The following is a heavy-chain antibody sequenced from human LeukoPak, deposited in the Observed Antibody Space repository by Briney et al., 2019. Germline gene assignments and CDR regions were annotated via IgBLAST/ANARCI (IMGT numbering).Heavy chain of an antibody. V-gene: IGHV3-43D*03. D-gene: IGHD2/OR15-2a*01. J-gene: IGHJ6*03. CDR1: GFTFDDYA. CDR2: ITWDGGST. CDR3: AKDRAARGRGNYFYMDV. Sequence: GGSLRLSCAASGFTFDDYAMHWVRQAPGKGLEWVSHITWDGGSTHYADSVEGRFTISRDNRENSLYLQMNSLRPEDTALYYCAKDRAARGRGNYFYMDVWGKGTTVTVSS.